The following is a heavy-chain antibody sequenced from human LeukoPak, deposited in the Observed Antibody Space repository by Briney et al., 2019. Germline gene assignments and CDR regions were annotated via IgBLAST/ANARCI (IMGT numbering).Heavy chain of an antibody. CDR3: ARGGMLYRERGDFDY. Sequence: SETLSLTCTVSGGSISSYYWSWIRQPPGKGLEWIGYIYYSGSTNYNPSLKSRVTISVDTSKNQFSLKLSSVTAADTAVYYCARGGMLYRERGDFDYWGQGTLVTVSS. CDR1: GGSISSYY. D-gene: IGHD2-8*01. CDR2: IYYSGST. V-gene: IGHV4-59*01. J-gene: IGHJ4*02.